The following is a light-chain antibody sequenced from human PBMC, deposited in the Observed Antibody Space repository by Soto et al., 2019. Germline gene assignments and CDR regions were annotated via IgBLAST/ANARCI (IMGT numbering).Light chain of an antibody. CDR1: QSGSSIY. CDR3: QQYVSSLPAYT. V-gene: IGKV3-20*01. CDR2: GAS. J-gene: IGKJ2*01. Sequence: EIVLTQSPGTLSLSLGVRASLCGRASQSGSSIYLAWYQQKPGQAPRLLIHGASSRATGIPDRFSGSASGTDFALNTSRLEREDFAVYYCQQYVSSLPAYTLGQGTKLQMK.